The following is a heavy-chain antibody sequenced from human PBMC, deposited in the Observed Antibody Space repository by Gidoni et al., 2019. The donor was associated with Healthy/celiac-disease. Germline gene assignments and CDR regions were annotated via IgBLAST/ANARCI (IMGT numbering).Heavy chain of an antibody. CDR1: GYTFTGYY. CDR3: ASSGYYYGSGTTNRSPEHYYYGMDV. D-gene: IGHD3-10*01. J-gene: IGHJ6*02. CDR2: INPNSGGT. V-gene: IGHV1-2*02. Sequence: QVQLVQSGAEVKKPGASVKVSCKASGYTFTGYYMHCVRQAPGQGLEWMGWINPNSGGTNYAQKFQGRVTMTRDTSISTAYMELSRLRSDDTAVYYCASSGYYYGSGTTNRSPEHYYYGMDVWGQGTTVTVSS.